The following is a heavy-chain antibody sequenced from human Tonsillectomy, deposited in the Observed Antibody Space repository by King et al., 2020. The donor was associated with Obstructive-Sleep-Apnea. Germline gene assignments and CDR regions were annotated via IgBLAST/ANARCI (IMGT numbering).Heavy chain of an antibody. CDR2: INLGNGNT. CDR1: GYTFTSYN. CDR3: AREGRPAAGIYYFDY. Sequence: QLVQSGAEVKRPGASVTVSCKPSGYTFTSYNIIHWGRQAPGQRLEWMGWINLGNGNTKYSQKFQGRVTITRATSANTAHMELSSLRSEDTALYYCAREGRPAAGIYYFDYWGQGTLVTVSS. V-gene: IGHV1-3*01. J-gene: IGHJ4*02. D-gene: IGHD6-13*01.